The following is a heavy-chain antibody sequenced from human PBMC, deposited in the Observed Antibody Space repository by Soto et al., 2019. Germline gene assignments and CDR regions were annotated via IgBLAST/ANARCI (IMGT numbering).Heavy chain of an antibody. V-gene: IGHV3-30*03. D-gene: IGHD6-19*01. CDR3: ATGYSSGWAYYYYGMDV. Sequence: GGSLRLSCAASGFTFSSYGMHWVRQAPGKGLEWVAVISYDGSNKYYADSVKGRFTISRDNSKNTLYLQMNSLRAEDTAVYYCATGYSSGWAYYYYGMDVWGQGTTVTVS. CDR1: GFTFSSYG. J-gene: IGHJ6*02. CDR2: ISYDGSNK.